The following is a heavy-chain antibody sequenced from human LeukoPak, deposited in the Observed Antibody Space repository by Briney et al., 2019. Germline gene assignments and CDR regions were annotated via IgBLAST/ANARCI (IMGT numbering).Heavy chain of an antibody. J-gene: IGHJ4*02. CDR1: GFTFSSYE. Sequence: PGGSLRLSCAASGFTFSSYEMNWVRQAPGKGLEWVSYISSSGSTIYYADSVKGRFTISRDNAKNSLYLQMDSLRAEDTAVYYCARDQDGDDGGYWGQGTLVTVSS. CDR2: ISSSGSTI. V-gene: IGHV3-48*03. D-gene: IGHD4-17*01. CDR3: ARDQDGDDGGY.